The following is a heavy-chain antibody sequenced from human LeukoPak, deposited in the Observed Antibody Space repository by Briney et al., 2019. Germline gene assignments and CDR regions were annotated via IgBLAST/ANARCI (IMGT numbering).Heavy chain of an antibody. Sequence: SETLSLTCTVSGGSISSGDYYWSWIRQPPGKGLEWIGYISSSGRTYYSPSLKSRITVSMYTSKNQFSLKLSSVTAADTAVYYCARGRDGYTLDAFDIWGQGTMVTVSS. CDR2: ISSSGRT. CDR3: ARGRDGYTLDAFDI. V-gene: IGHV4-30-4*01. J-gene: IGHJ3*02. CDR1: GGSISSGDYY. D-gene: IGHD5-24*01.